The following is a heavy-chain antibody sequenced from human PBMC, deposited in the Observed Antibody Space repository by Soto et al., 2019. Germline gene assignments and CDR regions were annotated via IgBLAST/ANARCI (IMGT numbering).Heavy chain of an antibody. D-gene: IGHD3-3*01. CDR2: IYTSGST. CDR3: ARDSNPSRDFWSGYYGHIYNWFDP. J-gene: IGHJ5*02. CDR1: GGSISSYY. V-gene: IGHV4-4*07. Sequence: KTSETLSLTCTVSGGSISSYYWSWIRQPAGKGLEWIGRIYTSGSTNYNPSLKSRVTMSVDTSKNQFSLKLSSVTAADTAVYYCARDSNPSRDFWSGYYGHIYNWFDPWGQGTLVTVSS.